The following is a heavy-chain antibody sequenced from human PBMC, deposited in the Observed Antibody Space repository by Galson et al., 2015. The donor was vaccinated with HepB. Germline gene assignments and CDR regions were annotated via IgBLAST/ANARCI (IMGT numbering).Heavy chain of an antibody. J-gene: IGHJ6*02. Sequence: SLRLSCAASGFTFGDYAMSWVRQAPGKGLEWVGFIRSKAYGGTTEYAASVKGRFTISRDDSKSIAYLQMNSLKTEDTAVYYCTRVDGTTVTHYYYGMDVWGQGTTVTVSS. CDR3: TRVDGTTVTHYYYGMDV. CDR2: IRSKAYGGTT. D-gene: IGHD4-11*01. V-gene: IGHV3-49*04. CDR1: GFTFGDYA.